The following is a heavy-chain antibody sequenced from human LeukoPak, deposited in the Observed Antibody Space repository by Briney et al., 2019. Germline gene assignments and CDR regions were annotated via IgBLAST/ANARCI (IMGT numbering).Heavy chain of an antibody. Sequence: HPGGSLRLSCAASGFTFDDYAMHWVRQAPGKGLEWVSGISWNSGSIGYADSVKGRFTISRDNAKNSLYLQMNSLRAEDTAVYYCASRSPGDSSGWYAPLDWGQGTLVTVSS. J-gene: IGHJ4*02. CDR1: GFTFDDYA. CDR3: ASRSPGDSSGWYAPLD. CDR2: ISWNSGSI. D-gene: IGHD6-19*01. V-gene: IGHV3-9*01.